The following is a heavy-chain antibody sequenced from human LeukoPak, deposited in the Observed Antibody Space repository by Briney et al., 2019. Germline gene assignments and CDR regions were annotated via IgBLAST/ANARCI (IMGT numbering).Heavy chain of an antibody. CDR3: IAYYYVLGLTVY. J-gene: IGHJ4*02. Sequence: PGGSLRLSCAASGFTFSNAWMTWVRQAPGKGLEWVARVKSKTDGGTTDYAEPAKGRFTISRDDSKTTLYLQMNSLKIEDTAVYYCIAYYYVLGLTVYWGQGTLVTVSS. CDR1: GFTFSNAW. D-gene: IGHD3-10*02. V-gene: IGHV3-15*01. CDR2: VKSKTDGGTT.